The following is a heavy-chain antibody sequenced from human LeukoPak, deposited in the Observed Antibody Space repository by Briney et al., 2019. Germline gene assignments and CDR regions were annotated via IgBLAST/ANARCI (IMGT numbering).Heavy chain of an antibody. J-gene: IGHJ4*02. CDR3: AKGTILSIGLVDY. CDR2: ISWNSGSI. Sequence: HPGGSLRLSCAASGFTFDDYAMHWVRHAPGKGLEWVSGISWNSGSIGYADSVKGRFTISRDNAKNSLYLQMNSLRAEDTALYYCAKGTILSIGLVDYWGQGTLVTVSS. CDR1: GFTFDDYA. D-gene: IGHD5/OR15-5a*01. V-gene: IGHV3-9*01.